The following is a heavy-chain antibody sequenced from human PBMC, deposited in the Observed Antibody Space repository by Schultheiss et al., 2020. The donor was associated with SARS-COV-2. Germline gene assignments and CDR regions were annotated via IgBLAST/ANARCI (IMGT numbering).Heavy chain of an antibody. D-gene: IGHD4-17*01. V-gene: IGHV1-69*06. J-gene: IGHJ4*02. CDR3: ASAGDYGDYGSV. Sequence: SVKVSCKASGGTFSSYAISWVRQAPGQGLEWMGGIIPIFGTANYAQKFQGRVTITADKSTSTAYMELSSLRSEDTAVYYCASAGDYGDYGSVWGQGTLVTVSS. CDR1: GGTFSSYA. CDR2: IIPIFGTA.